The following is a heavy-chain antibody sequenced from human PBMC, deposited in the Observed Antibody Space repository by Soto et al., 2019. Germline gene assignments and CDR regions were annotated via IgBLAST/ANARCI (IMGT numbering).Heavy chain of an antibody. CDR2: IYPGDSDT. J-gene: IGHJ6*02. Sequence: GESLKISCKGSGYSFTSFWIGWVRQKPGKGLEWMGIIYPGDSDTRYSPSFQGQVTISADKSITTAYLQWSSLKASDTAIYYCARVTSHYFYYYGVDVWGQGTTVTVSS. D-gene: IGHD4-4*01. CDR1: GYSFTSFW. CDR3: ARVTSHYFYYYGVDV. V-gene: IGHV5-51*01.